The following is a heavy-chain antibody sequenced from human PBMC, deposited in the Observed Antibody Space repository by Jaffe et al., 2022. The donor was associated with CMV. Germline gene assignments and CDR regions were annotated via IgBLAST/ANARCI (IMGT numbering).Heavy chain of an antibody. CDR2: IDPSDSYT. Sequence: EVQLVQSGAEVKKPGESLRISCKGSGYSFTSYWISWVRQMPGKGLEWMGRIDPSDSYTNYSPSFQGHVTISADKSISTAYLQWSSLKASDTAMYYCARRVRGVPPGEYYYYMDVWGKGTTVTVSS. V-gene: IGHV5-10-1*03. CDR3: ARRVRGVPPGEYYYYMDV. D-gene: IGHD3-10*01. CDR1: GYSFTSYW. J-gene: IGHJ6*03.